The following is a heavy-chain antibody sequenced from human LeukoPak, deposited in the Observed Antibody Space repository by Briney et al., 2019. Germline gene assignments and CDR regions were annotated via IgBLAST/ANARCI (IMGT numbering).Heavy chain of an antibody. D-gene: IGHD5-18*01. CDR2: IYPGDSDT. V-gene: IGHV5-51*01. CDR1: GYSFTSYW. J-gene: IGHJ4*02. CDR3: ARLGTAVVARFFDN. Sequence: GGSLKISCMDSGYSFTSYWIAWVRQMPGKGLEWMGSIYPGDSDTRYSPSFQGQVTISADRSISTAYLQWRGLKASDTAMYYCARLGTAVVARFFDNWGQGTLATVSS.